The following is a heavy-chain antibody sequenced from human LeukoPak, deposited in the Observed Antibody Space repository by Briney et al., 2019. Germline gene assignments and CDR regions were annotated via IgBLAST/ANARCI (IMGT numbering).Heavy chain of an antibody. CDR2: INPSGGST. CDR3: ARAAHGGNLYHYFDY. J-gene: IGHJ4*02. CDR1: GYTFTSYY. Sequence: ASVKVSCKASGYTFTSYYMHWVRQAPGQGLEWMGIINPSGGSTSYAQKFQGRVTMTRDTSTSTVYMELSSLRSEGTAVYYCARAAHGGNLYHYFDYWGQGTLVTVSS. D-gene: IGHD4-23*01. V-gene: IGHV1-46*01.